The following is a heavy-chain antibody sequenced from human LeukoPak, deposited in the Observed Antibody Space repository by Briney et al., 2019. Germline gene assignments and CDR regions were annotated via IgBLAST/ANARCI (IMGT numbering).Heavy chain of an antibody. D-gene: IGHD3-10*01. CDR3: ARISGTYRDQFDY. J-gene: IGHJ4*02. CDR1: GYTFTGYY. V-gene: IGHV1-2*02. CDR2: INPNSGGT. Sequence: ASVKVSCKASGYTFTGYYMHWVRQAPGQGLEWMGWINPNSGGTNYAQKFQGRVTMTRDTSISTAYMELSRLRSDDTAVYYCARISGTYRDQFDYWGQGILVTVSS.